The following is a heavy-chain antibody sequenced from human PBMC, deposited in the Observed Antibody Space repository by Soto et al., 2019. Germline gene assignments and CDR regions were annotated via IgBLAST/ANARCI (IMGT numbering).Heavy chain of an antibody. CDR1: GNTFTNYY. CDR3: ARGGHVVVVTAAFDY. D-gene: IGHD2-21*02. V-gene: IGHV1-46*01. J-gene: IGHJ4*02. Sequence: QVQLMQSGAEVKKPGASVKVSCKASGNTFTNYYIHWVRQAPGQGLEWMGTINPSGGHTTYAQKFLGRVTMTRDTSTSTLYMELTSLRSEDTAVYDCARGGHVVVVTAAFDYWGQGTLVTVSS. CDR2: INPSGGHT.